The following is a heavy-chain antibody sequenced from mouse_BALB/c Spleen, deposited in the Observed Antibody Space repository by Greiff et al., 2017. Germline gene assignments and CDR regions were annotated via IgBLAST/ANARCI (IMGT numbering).Heavy chain of an antibody. J-gene: IGHJ4*01. CDR1: GFTFSSFG. CDR3: ARSGWNAMDY. V-gene: IGHV5-17*02. D-gene: IGHD3-1*01. CDR2: ISSGSSTI. Sequence: EVKLMESGGGLVQPGGSRKLSCAASGFTFSSFGMHWVRQAPEKGLEWVAYISSGSSTIYYADTVKGRFTISRDNPKNTLFLQMTSLRSEDTAMYYCARSGWNAMDYWGQGTSVTVSS.